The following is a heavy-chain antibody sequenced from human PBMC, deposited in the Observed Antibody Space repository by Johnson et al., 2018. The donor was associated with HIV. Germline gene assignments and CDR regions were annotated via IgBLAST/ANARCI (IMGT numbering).Heavy chain of an antibody. CDR2: IYSGGGT. D-gene: IGHD1-26*01. J-gene: IGHJ3*02. V-gene: IGHV3-66*01. CDR3: ARESANSGRYSGAFDI. CDR1: GFTVGSNY. Sequence: VQLVESGGGLVQPGGSLRLSCAASGFTVGSNYMSWVRQAPGQGLEWVSVIYSGGGTYYVDSVKGRFTISRDNSENTRYVQSNSLRAEDTAVYYCARESANSGRYSGAFDIWGQGTMVTVSS.